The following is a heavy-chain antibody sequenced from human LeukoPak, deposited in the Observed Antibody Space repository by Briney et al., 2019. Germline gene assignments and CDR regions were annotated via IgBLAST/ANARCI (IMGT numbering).Heavy chain of an antibody. Sequence: GGSLRLSCAASGFTFSNSGMHWVRQPPGKGLVWVSRINSDGSSTNYADSVKGRFTISRDNATNTLYLQVSGLRAEDTAVCYCAGSTWSWGISYWGQGALVTVSS. CDR1: GFTFSNSG. D-gene: IGHD2-2*01. CDR3: AGSTWSWGISY. CDR2: INSDGSST. J-gene: IGHJ4*02. V-gene: IGHV3-74*01.